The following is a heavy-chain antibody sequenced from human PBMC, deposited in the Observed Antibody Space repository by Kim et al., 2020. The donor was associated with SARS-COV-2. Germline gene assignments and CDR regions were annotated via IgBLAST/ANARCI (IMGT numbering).Heavy chain of an antibody. J-gene: IGHJ3*02. CDR3: ATDRVYYYDRHNAFDI. V-gene: IGHV1-24*01. D-gene: IGHD3-22*01. Sequence: KFHGRVTMTEDTSTDTAYMELSSLRSEDTAVYYCATDRVYYYDRHNAFDIWGQGTMVTVSS.